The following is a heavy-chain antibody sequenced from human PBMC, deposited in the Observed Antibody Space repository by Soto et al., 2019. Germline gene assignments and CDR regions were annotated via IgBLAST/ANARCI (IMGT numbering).Heavy chain of an antibody. Sequence: SMRLSIASCGFTFSIYGTQWVRQAPGKGLEWVAVIWYDGSNKYYVDSVKGRFTISRDNSKNTLYLQMNSLRAEDTAVYYCARERATMVGGVIITYYGMDVCGQGTTVTVSS. CDR1: GFTFSIYG. D-gene: IGHD3-10*01. CDR3: ARERATMVGGVIITYYGMDV. J-gene: IGHJ6*02. CDR2: IWYDGSNK. V-gene: IGHV3-33*01.